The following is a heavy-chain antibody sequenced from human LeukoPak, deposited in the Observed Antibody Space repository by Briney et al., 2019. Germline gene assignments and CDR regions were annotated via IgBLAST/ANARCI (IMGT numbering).Heavy chain of an antibody. J-gene: IGHJ4*02. CDR3: AIDLYCGGECYIDY. V-gene: IGHV1-3*01. CDR1: GYTFTSYA. CDR2: INACNGNT. Sequence: ASVKVSCKASGYTFTSYAMHWVRQAPGQRLEWMGWINACNGNTKYSQKFQGRVTITRDTSASTAYMELSSLRSEETAVYYCAIDLYCGGECYIDYWGQGTLVTVSS. D-gene: IGHD2-21*01.